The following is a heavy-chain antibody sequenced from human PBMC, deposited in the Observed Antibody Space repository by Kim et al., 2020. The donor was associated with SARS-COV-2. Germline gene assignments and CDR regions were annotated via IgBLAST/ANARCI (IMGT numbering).Heavy chain of an antibody. J-gene: IGHJ6*03. CDR3: AGGGYDYILGSYRPDYYYYYMDV. CDR1: GGSISSYY. Sequence: SETLSLTCTVSGGSISSYYWSWIRQPPGKGLEWIGYIYYSGSTNYNPSLKSRVTISVDTSKNQFSLKLSSVTAADTAVYYCAGGGYDYILGSYRPDYYYYYMDVWGKSTTVTVSS. D-gene: IGHD3-16*02. V-gene: IGHV4-59*01. CDR2: IYYSGST.